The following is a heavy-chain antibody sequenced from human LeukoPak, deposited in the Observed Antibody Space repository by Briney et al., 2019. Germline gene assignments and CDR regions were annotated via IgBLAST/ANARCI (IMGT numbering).Heavy chain of an antibody. Sequence: SETLSLTCTVSGGSISSFYWGWIRQPPGKRLEWIGYIYYSGSTNYNPSLKSRVTISVDTSKNQFSLKLSSVTAADTTVYYCARENYFDYWGQGTLVTVSS. CDR2: IYYSGST. J-gene: IGHJ4*02. V-gene: IGHV4-59*01. CDR1: GGSISSFY. CDR3: ARENYFDY.